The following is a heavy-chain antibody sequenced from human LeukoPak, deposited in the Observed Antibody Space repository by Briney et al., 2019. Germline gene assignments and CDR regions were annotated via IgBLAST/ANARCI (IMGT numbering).Heavy chain of an antibody. J-gene: IGHJ4*02. CDR2: IHPGDSDT. V-gene: IGHV5-51*01. Sequence: GESLKISCKGSGYSFTSYWIGWVRQMPGKGLEWMGIIHPGDSDTTYSPSFQGQVTISVDKSTSTAYLQCSSLKASDTAIYYCARIGGRHFDYWGQGTLVTVSS. CDR1: GYSFTSYW. CDR3: ARIGGRHFDY.